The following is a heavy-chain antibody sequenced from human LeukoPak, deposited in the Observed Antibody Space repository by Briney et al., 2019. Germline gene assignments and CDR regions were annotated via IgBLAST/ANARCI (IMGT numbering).Heavy chain of an antibody. D-gene: IGHD5-18*01. Sequence: ASVKVSCKASGYTFTNYAMHWVRQAPGQRLEWMGWINAGNGNTKYSQEFQGRVTITRDTSASTAYMELSSLRSEDMAIYYCAREIRYVDTAVYFDYWGQGTLVTVSS. CDR2: INAGNGNT. J-gene: IGHJ4*02. CDR1: GYTFTNYA. V-gene: IGHV1-3*03. CDR3: AREIRYVDTAVYFDY.